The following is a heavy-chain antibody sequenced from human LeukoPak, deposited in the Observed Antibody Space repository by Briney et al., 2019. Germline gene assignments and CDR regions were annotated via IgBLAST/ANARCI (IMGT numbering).Heavy chain of an antibody. CDR1: GFTFSSYE. CDR2: ISSSGSTI. D-gene: IGHD6-13*01. Sequence: PGGSLRLSCAASGFTFSSYEMNWVRQAPGKGLEWVSYISSSGSTIYYADSVKGRFTISRDNAKNSLYLQMNSLRAEDTAVYYCATIVPGLGSRWDYFESWGQGTLVTVSS. CDR3: ATIVPGLGSRWDYFES. V-gene: IGHV3-48*03. J-gene: IGHJ4*02.